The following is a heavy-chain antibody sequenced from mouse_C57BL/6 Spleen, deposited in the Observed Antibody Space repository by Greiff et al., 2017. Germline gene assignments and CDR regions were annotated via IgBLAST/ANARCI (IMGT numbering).Heavy chain of an antibody. Sequence: EVQLQQSGPELVKPGASVKISCKASGYTFTDYYMNWVKQSHGKSLEWIGDINPNNGGTSYNQKFKGKATLTVDKSSSTAYMELRSLTSEDSAVYYCARIYGSSFQYYFDYWGKGTTLTVSS. CDR1: GYTFTDYY. J-gene: IGHJ2*01. D-gene: IGHD1-1*01. V-gene: IGHV1-26*01. CDR3: ARIYGSSFQYYFDY. CDR2: INPNNGGT.